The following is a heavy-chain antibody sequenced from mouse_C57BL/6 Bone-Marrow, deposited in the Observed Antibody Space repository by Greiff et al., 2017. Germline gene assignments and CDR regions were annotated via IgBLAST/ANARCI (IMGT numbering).Heavy chain of an antibody. Sequence: VQLQQSGAELMKPGASVKLSCKATGYTFTGYWIEWVKQRPGHGLEWIGEILPGSGSPNYNEKFTGKATFTADTSSNTAYMQLSSLTPEHSAIYYCASRSIYYDYAWFAYWGQGTLVTVSA. D-gene: IGHD2-4*01. V-gene: IGHV1-9*01. CDR2: ILPGSGSP. CDR3: ASRSIYYDYAWFAY. CDR1: GYTFTGYW. J-gene: IGHJ3*01.